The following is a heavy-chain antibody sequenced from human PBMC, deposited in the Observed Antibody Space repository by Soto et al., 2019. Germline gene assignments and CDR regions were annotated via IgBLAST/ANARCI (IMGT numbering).Heavy chain of an antibody. D-gene: IGHD3-10*01. V-gene: IGHV4-39*01. Sequence: PSETLSLTCTVSGGSISSSSYYWDWLRQPPGKGLEWIGTTYYNGNAYYNPSLRSRVSMSVDTSKNQFSLKLISATAADTAVYYCARHFVAVVIKGWGYWGQGKLVTVS. CDR1: GGSISSSSYY. CDR2: TYYNGNA. CDR3: ARHFVAVVIKGWGY. J-gene: IGHJ4*02.